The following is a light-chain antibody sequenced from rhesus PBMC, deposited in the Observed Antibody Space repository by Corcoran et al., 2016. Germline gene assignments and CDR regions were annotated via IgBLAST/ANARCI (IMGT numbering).Light chain of an antibody. J-gene: IGKJ4*01. V-gene: IGKV3-40*03. CDR3: QQYNDLLLT. CDR2: GAY. Sequence: EIVMTQSPATLSLSPGETATLSCRASESVGSYLAWYQQKPGQAPKLLVHGAYFRATGIPDRFSGSGSRTEFTLTISSLEPEDVGVYHCQQYNDLLLTFGGGTKVELK. CDR1: ESVGSY.